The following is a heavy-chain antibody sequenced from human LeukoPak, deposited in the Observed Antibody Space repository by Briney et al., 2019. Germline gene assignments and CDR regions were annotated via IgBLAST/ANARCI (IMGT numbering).Heavy chain of an antibody. Sequence: GGSLRLSCAASGFTFSSYGMSWVRQAPGRGLEWVSAISGSGGSTYYADSVKGRFTISRDNSKNTLYLQMNSLRAEDTAVYYCAKDLACGGDCYSDYWGQGTLVTVSS. V-gene: IGHV3-23*01. J-gene: IGHJ4*02. D-gene: IGHD2-21*02. CDR1: GFTFSSYG. CDR3: AKDLACGGDCYSDY. CDR2: ISGSGGST.